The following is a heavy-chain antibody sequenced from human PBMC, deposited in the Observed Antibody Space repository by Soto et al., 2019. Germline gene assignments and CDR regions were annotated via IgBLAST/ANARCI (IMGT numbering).Heavy chain of an antibody. J-gene: IGHJ5*02. D-gene: IGHD3-3*01. CDR2: IYYSGST. CDR3: ARVEAITIFGVVPNWFDP. CDR1: GGSISSSSYY. Sequence: SETLSLTCTVSGGSISSSSYYWGWIRQPPGKGLEWIGSIYYSGSTYYNPSLKSRVTISVDTSENQFSLKLSSVTAADTAVYYCARVEAITIFGVVPNWFDPWGQGTLVTVSS. V-gene: IGHV4-39*07.